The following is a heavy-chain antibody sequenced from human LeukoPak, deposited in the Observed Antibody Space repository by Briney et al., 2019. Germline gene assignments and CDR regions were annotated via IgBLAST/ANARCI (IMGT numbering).Heavy chain of an antibody. CDR1: GFTFINYA. J-gene: IGHJ4*02. V-gene: IGHV3-23*01. CDR2: ISGSDGST. D-gene: IGHD6-13*01. CDR3: AKDGVAADYVRRNSYYVDC. Sequence: GGSLGLSCAASGFTFINYALNWVRQAPGKGLEWVSAISGSDGSTWYADSVRGRFTISRDNSKNTVYLQMNSLRAEDTALYYCAKDGVAADYVRRNSYYVDCWGQGTLVTVSS.